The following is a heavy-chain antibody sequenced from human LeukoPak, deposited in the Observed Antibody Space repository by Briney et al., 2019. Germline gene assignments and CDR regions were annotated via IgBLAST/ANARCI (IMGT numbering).Heavy chain of an antibody. CDR3: AKDIGDTAMGSFDY. V-gene: IGHV3-43*01. D-gene: IGHD5-18*01. CDR1: GFTFDDHT. CDR2: ISWDGGST. J-gene: IGHJ4*02. Sequence: GGSLRLSCAASGFTFDDHTMHWVRQAPGKGLEWVSLISWDGGSTYADSVKGRFTISRDNSKNSLYLQMNSLRTEDTALYYCAKDIGDTAMGSFDYWGQGTLVTVSS.